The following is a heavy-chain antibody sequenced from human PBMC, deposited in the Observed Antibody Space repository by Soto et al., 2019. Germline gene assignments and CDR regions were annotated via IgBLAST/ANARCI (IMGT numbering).Heavy chain of an antibody. CDR2: INPNSGGT. CDR1: GYTFTGYY. V-gene: IGHV1-2*04. Sequence: ASVKVSCKASGYTFTGYYMHWVRQAPGQGLELMGWINPNSGGTNYAQKFQGWVTMTRDTSISTAYMELSRLRSDDTAVYYCARENEWILALNETLYNWFDPWGQGTLVTVSS. J-gene: IGHJ5*02. D-gene: IGHD2-2*03. CDR3: ARENEWILALNETLYNWFDP.